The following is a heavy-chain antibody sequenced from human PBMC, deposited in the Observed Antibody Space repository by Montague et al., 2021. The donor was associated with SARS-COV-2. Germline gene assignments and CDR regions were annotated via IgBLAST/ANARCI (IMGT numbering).Heavy chain of an antibody. J-gene: IGHJ6*02. CDR3: ARDIGSARIYYYYGMDV. V-gene: IGHV6-1*01. CDR2: TYYRSKWFY. Sequence: SAISGDSVSSNGGAWNWIRRSPSRGLEWLGRTYYRSKWFYDYAVSLKSRLTIKPDTSKNQFSLQLNSVTPEDTAVYYCARDIGSARIYYYYGMDVWGQGTTVTVSS. CDR1: GDSVSSNGGA. D-gene: IGHD3-10*01.